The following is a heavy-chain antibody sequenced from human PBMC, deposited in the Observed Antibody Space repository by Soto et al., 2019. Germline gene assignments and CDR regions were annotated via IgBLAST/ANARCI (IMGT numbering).Heavy chain of an antibody. D-gene: IGHD2-21*02. Sequence: GGSLRLSCAASGFTFSSYAMSWVRQAPGKGLEWVSAISGSGGSTYYADSVKGRFTISRDNSKNTLYLQMNSLRAEDTAVYYCAKDTTIAVVTATNIDYWGQGTLVTVSS. V-gene: IGHV3-23*01. J-gene: IGHJ4*02. CDR2: ISGSGGST. CDR1: GFTFSSYA. CDR3: AKDTTIAVVTATNIDY.